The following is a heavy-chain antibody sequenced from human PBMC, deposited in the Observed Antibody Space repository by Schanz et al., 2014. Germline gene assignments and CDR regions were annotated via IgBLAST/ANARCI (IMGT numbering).Heavy chain of an antibody. D-gene: IGHD6-13*01. CDR3: AREEGWGIAAAGPKHYYYGMDV. J-gene: IGHJ6*02. Sequence: EGQLLESGGGLIQPGGSLRLSCAASGFTFSSYAMSWVRQAPGKGLEWVSVIYSGIGAYYADSVKDRFTVSRDNSKNTVYLQMNSLRAEDTAVYYCAREEGWGIAAAGPKHYYYGMDVWGQGTTVTVSS. V-gene: IGHV3-66*01. CDR2: IYSGIGA. CDR1: GFTFSSYA.